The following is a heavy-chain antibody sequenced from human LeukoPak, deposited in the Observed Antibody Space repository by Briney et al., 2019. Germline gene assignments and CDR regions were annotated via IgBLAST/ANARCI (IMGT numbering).Heavy chain of an antibody. CDR1: GFTFSSYA. D-gene: IGHD3-16*02. CDR3: AKGPQTYDYIWGSYRPYYYMDV. Sequence: PGGSLRLSCAASGFTFSSYAMSWVRQAPGKGLEWVSAISGSGGSTYYADSVKGRFTISRDNSKNTLYLQMNSLRAEDTAVYYCAKGPQTYDYIWGSYRPYYYMDVWGKGTTVTVSS. J-gene: IGHJ6*03. V-gene: IGHV3-23*01. CDR2: ISGSGGST.